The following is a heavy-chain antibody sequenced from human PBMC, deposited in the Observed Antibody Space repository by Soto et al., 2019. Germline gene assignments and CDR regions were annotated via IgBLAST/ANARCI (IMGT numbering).Heavy chain of an antibody. J-gene: IGHJ4*02. CDR3: AKEAITMIVVVEVPY. Sequence: PGGSLSLSCTASGVPFSSYCMSWVRQAPGKGLEWVSAISGSGGSTYYADSVKGRFTISRDNSKNTLYLQMNSLRAEDTAVYYCAKEAITMIVVVEVPYWGQGTLVTVSS. V-gene: IGHV3-23*01. CDR2: ISGSGGST. CDR1: GVPFSSYC. D-gene: IGHD3-22*01.